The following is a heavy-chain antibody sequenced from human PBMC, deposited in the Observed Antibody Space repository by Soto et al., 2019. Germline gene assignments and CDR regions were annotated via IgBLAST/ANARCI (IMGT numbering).Heavy chain of an antibody. Sequence: EVQLVESGGGLVKPGGSLRVSCAASGFTFSSYSMNWVRQAPGKGLEWVSSISGSSRYIYYADAVKGRFTISRDNAKNSLYRQMNSRRVEDTAVYYCATVTRSGWDWGQGTLVTVSS. CDR3: ATVTRSGWD. D-gene: IGHD6-19*01. V-gene: IGHV3-21*01. CDR2: ISGSSRYI. J-gene: IGHJ4*02. CDR1: GFTFSSYS.